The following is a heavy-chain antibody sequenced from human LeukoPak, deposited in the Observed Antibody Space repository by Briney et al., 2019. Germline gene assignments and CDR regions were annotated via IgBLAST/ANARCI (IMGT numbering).Heavy chain of an antibody. J-gene: IGHJ3*02. D-gene: IGHD1-26*01. CDR1: GFTFSTSC. Sequence: GGSLRLSCAASGFTFSTSCMTWVRQAPGKGLVWVSRINTDGSTTSYADSVKGRFTISRDNAKNTLYLQMNSLRAEDTAVYYCARVSVGAYAFEIWGQGTMVTVSS. CDR3: ARVSVGAYAFEI. V-gene: IGHV3-74*01. CDR2: INTDGSTT.